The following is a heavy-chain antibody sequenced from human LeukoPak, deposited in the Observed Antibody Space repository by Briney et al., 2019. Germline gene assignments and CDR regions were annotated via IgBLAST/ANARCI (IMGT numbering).Heavy chain of an antibody. V-gene: IGHV1-2*04. D-gene: IGHD5-12*01. CDR1: GYTFTGYY. J-gene: IGHJ6*02. CDR3: ARVGYSGPDKSYYYGMDV. CDR2: INPNSGGT. Sequence: GASVKVSCKASGYTFTGYYMHWVRQAPGQGLEWMGWINPNSGGTNYAQKFQGWVTMTRDTSISTAYMELSRLRSDDTAVYYCARVGYSGPDKSYYYGMDVWGQGTTVTVSS.